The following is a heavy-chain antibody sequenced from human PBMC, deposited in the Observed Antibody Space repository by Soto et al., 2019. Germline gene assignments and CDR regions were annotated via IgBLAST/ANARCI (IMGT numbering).Heavy chain of an antibody. CDR2: IYYSGST. V-gene: IGHV4-59*01. Sequence: PSETLSLTCAVSGGSISSYYWSWIRQPPGKGLEWIGYIYYSGSTNYNPSLKSRVTISVDTSKNQFSLKLSSVTAADTAVYYCATGEMATVGRAFDIWGQGTMVTVSS. CDR1: GGSISSYY. J-gene: IGHJ3*02. CDR3: ATGEMATVGRAFDI. D-gene: IGHD5-12*01.